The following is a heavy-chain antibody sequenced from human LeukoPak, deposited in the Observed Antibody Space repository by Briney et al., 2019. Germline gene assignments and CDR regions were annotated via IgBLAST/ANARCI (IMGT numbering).Heavy chain of an antibody. D-gene: IGHD3-22*01. V-gene: IGHV4-39*02. CDR1: GRSMSSSSYY. CDR2: IYYSGST. Sequence: SETLSLTCTVSGRSMSSSSYYWGWIRQPPGKGLEWIGSIYYSGSTYYNPSLKSRVTISVDTSKNQFSLKLSSVTAADTAVYYCARDYYDSSGYYNWGQGTLVTVSS. CDR3: ARDYYDSSGYYN. J-gene: IGHJ4*02.